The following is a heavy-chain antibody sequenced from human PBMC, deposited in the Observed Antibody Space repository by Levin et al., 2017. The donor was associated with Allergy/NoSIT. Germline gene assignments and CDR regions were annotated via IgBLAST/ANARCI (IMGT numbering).Heavy chain of an antibody. CDR2: IWYDGSNK. Sequence: GESLKISCAASGFTFSSYGMHWVRQAPGKGLEWVAVIWYDGSNKYYADSVKGRFTISRDNSKNTLYLQMNSLRAEDTAVYYCARPEQQLAYFDYWGQGTLVTVSS. CDR3: ARPEQQLAYFDY. CDR1: GFTFSSYG. J-gene: IGHJ4*02. V-gene: IGHV3-33*01. D-gene: IGHD6-13*01.